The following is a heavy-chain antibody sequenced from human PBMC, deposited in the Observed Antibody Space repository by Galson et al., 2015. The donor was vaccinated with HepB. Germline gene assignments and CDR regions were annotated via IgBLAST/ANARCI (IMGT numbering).Heavy chain of an antibody. Sequence: SLRLSCAASGFTFSSYAMHWVRQAPGKGLEWVAVISYDGSNKYYADSVKGRFTISRDNSKNTLYLQMSSLRAEDTAVYYCARGGLWELNDHFDYWGQGTLVTVSS. CDR1: GFTFSSYA. CDR3: ARGGLWELNDHFDY. CDR2: ISYDGSNK. J-gene: IGHJ4*02. V-gene: IGHV3-30-3*01. D-gene: IGHD1-26*01.